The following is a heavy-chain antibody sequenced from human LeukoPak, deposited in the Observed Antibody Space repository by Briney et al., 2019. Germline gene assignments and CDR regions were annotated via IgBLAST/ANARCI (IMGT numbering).Heavy chain of an antibody. Sequence: SETLSLTCTVSGGSISSYYWSWIRQPAGKGLEWIGRIYTSGSTNYNPSLKSRVTMSVDTSKNQFSLKLGSVTAADTAVYYCARGMVRGVIMANWFDPWGQGTLVTVSS. CDR3: ARGMVRGVIMANWFDP. CDR2: IYTSGST. D-gene: IGHD3-10*01. CDR1: GGSISSYY. J-gene: IGHJ5*02. V-gene: IGHV4-4*07.